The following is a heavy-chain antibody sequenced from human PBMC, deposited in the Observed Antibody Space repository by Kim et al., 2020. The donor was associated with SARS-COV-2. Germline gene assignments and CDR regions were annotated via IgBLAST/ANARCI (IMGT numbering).Heavy chain of an antibody. V-gene: IGHV4-59*01. Sequence: NHNPSLKSRVTISVDTSKNQFSLKLSSVTAADTAVYYCARDLGQGAFDIWGQGTMVTVSS. D-gene: IGHD7-27*01. J-gene: IGHJ3*02. CDR3: ARDLGQGAFDI.